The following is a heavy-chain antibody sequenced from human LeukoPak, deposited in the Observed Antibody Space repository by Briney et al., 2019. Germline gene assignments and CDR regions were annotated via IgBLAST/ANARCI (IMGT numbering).Heavy chain of an antibody. D-gene: IGHD6-19*01. V-gene: IGHV1-58*02. Sequence: SVKVSCKASGFTFTRSAMQWVRQARGQRLEWIGWIVVGSGNTNYALKFQERVTITRDMSTSTAYMELSSLRSEDTAVYYCARGLYSSGWYDYWGQGTLVTVSS. CDR3: ARGLYSSGWYDY. J-gene: IGHJ4*02. CDR1: GFTFTRSA. CDR2: IVVGSGNT.